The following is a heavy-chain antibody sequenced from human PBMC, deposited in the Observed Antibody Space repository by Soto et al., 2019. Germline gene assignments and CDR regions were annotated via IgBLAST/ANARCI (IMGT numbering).Heavy chain of an antibody. CDR2: ISSTGRRT. V-gene: IGHV3-23*01. CDR3: AKVANVGVVVEYFDH. J-gene: IGHJ4*02. Sequence: GGSLRLSCGSSGFNFANYAMGWVRQAPGKGLEWVSGISSTGRRTYYADSVRGRFSISRDNSKNTVDLQINSLRAEDTAVYYCAKVANVGVVVEYFDHWGQGSLVTVPQ. D-gene: IGHD3-3*01. CDR1: GFNFANYA.